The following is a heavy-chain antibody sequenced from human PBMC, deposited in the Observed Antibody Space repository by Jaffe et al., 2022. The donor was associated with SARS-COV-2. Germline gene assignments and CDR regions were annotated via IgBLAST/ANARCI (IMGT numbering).Heavy chain of an antibody. D-gene: IGHD6-13*01. CDR1: GYTFTSYS. Sequence: QVQLVQSGAEVKKPGASVKVSCKPSGYTFTSYSLHWVRQAPGQRLEWLGWVTPGTGYTKYSQKFQGRITITRDTSANTAYMELSSLMSEDTAIYYCARDMATASYKVYFDLWGQGTLVTVSS. CDR2: VTPGTGYT. V-gene: IGHV1-3*01. CDR3: ARDMATASYKVYFDL. J-gene: IGHJ4*02.